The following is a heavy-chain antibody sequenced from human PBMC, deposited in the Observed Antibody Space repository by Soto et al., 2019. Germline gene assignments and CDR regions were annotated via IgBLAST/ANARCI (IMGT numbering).Heavy chain of an antibody. CDR1: GYTLTSYY. CDR2: INPSGGST. D-gene: IGHD2-15*01. CDR3: ARPYCSGGSCYSSLYDWFDP. Sequence: ASVKVSCEESGYTLTSYYMHWVRQAPGQGLEWMGIINPSGGSTSYAQKFQGRVTMTRDTSTSTVYMELSSLRSEDTAVYYCARPYCSGGSCYSSLYDWFDPWGQGTLVTVSS. J-gene: IGHJ5*02. V-gene: IGHV1-46*01.